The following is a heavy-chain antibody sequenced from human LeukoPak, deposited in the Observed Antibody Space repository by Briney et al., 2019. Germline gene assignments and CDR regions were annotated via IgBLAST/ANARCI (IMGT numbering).Heavy chain of an antibody. CDR2: ISSSSSYI. D-gene: IGHD3-3*01. CDR1: GFTFSSYA. CDR3: ARGEYYDFWSGYVYYYYMDV. Sequence: GGSLRLSCAASGFTFSSYAMSWVRQAPGKGLEWVSSISSSSSYIYYADSVKGRFTISRDNAKNSLYLQMNSLRAEDTAVYYCARGEYYDFWSGYVYYYYMDVWGKGTTVTVSS. V-gene: IGHV3-21*01. J-gene: IGHJ6*03.